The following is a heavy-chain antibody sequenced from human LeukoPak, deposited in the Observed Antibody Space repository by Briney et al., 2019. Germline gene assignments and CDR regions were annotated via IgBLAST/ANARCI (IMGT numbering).Heavy chain of an antibody. J-gene: IGHJ4*02. CDR2: INPNSGGT. V-gene: IGHV1-2*02. CDR3: ARHTYYYGSGGPYYFDY. D-gene: IGHD3-10*01. Sequence: ASVKVSCKASGYTFTGYYMHWVRQAPGQGLEWMGWINPNSGGTNYAQKLQGRVTMTTDTSTSTAYMELRSLRSDDTAVYYCARHTYYYGSGGPYYFDYWGQGTLVTVSS. CDR1: GYTFTGYY.